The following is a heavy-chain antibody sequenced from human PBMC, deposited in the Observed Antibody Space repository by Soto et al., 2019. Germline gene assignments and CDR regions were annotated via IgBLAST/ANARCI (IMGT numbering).Heavy chain of an antibody. Sequence: PGESLKISCEGSGYRFTSYWIGWVRQMPGKGLEWMGIIYPGDSDTRYRPSFQGQVTISADKSISTAYLQWSSLKASDTAMYYCVAFYNWNTLDCWGQGTLVTVSS. V-gene: IGHV5-51*01. CDR3: VAFYNWNTLDC. CDR1: GYRFTSYW. J-gene: IGHJ4*02. CDR2: IYPGDSDT. D-gene: IGHD1-1*01.